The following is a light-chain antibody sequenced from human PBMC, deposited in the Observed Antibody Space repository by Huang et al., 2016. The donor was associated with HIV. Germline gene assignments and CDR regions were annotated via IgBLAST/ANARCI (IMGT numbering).Light chain of an antibody. CDR3: QQYDYLPLT. J-gene: IGKJ3*01. CDR2: DAS. CDR1: QDISNY. V-gene: IGKV1-33*01. Sequence: DIQMTQSPASLSASVGDRVTITCQASQDISNYLNWYQQKPGKAPKLLIYDASNLETGVPSRVSGSGSGTDFTFTISSLQPEDIATYYCQQYDYLPLTFGPGTTVDVK.